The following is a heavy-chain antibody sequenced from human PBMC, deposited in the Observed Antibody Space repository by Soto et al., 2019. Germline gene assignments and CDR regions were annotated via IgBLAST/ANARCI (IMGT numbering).Heavy chain of an antibody. D-gene: IGHD6-13*01. CDR2: IIPIFGTA. J-gene: IGHJ6*02. V-gene: IGHV1-69*13. CDR1: GGTFSSYA. CDR3: ARESGIAADYYYYYGMEV. Sequence: ASVKVSCKASGGTFSSYAISWVRQAPGQGLEWMGGIIPIFGTANYAQKFQGRVTITADESTSTAYMELSSLRSEDTAVYYCARESGIAADYYYYYGMEVWGQGTTVTVSS.